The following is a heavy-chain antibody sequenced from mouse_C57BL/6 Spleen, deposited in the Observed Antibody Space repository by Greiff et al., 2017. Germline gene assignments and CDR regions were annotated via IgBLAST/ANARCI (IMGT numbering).Heavy chain of an antibody. CDR3: ARTLDGYFDV. J-gene: IGHJ1*03. CDR2: IYPGGGYT. Sequence: QVQLKQSGAELVRPGTSVKMSCKASGYTFTNYWIGWAKQRPGHGLEWIGDIYPGGGYTNYNEKFKGKATLTADKSSSTAYMQFSSLTSEDSAIYYCARTLDGYFDVWGTGTTVTVSS. V-gene: IGHV1-63*01. CDR1: GYTFTNYW. D-gene: IGHD6-1*01.